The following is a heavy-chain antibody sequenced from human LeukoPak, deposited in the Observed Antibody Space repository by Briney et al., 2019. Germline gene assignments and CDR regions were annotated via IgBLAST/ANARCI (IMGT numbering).Heavy chain of an antibody. Sequence: GGSLRLSCAASGFTFSRYAMHWVRQAPGKGLEWVAVISYDGSNKYYADSVKGRFTISRDNSKNTLYLQMNSLRAEDTAVYYCARAPDTEWQLLRVYYFDYWGQGTLVTVSS. CDR2: ISYDGSNK. CDR1: GFTFSRYA. D-gene: IGHD1-26*01. J-gene: IGHJ4*02. V-gene: IGHV3-30*04. CDR3: ARAPDTEWQLLRVYYFDY.